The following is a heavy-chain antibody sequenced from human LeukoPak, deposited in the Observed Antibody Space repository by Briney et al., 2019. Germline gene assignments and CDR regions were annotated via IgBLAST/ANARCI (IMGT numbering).Heavy chain of an antibody. CDR2: ITSDGSKQ. CDR1: GFTFNTYA. D-gene: IGHD3-10*01. V-gene: IGHV3-30-3*01. CDR3: ARTSLRYFGSGSYSLDVFDI. Sequence: PGRSLRLSCAASGFTFNTYALHWIRQAPGKGLEWEAAITSDGSKQYYAASVKGRFTISRDNSKNPLYLQMNSLRADDTAVYFCARTSLRYFGSGSYSLDVFDIWGQGTMVTVSS. J-gene: IGHJ3*02.